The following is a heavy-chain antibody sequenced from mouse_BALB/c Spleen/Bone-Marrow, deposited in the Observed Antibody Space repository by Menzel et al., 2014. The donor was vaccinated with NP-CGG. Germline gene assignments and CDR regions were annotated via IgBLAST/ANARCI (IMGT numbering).Heavy chain of an antibody. CDR1: GFTFTDYY. J-gene: IGHJ1*01. CDR3: ARDINDGNSWYFGG. V-gene: IGHV7-3*02. CDR2: IRNKANGYTT. D-gene: IGHD2-1*01. Sequence: EVHLVESGGGLLQPGGSLRLSCATSGFTFTDYYMSWVRQPPGKALEWLGFIRNKANGYTTEYSASVKGRFTISRDNSQSILYLQMNTLRAEDSATYYCARDINDGNSWYFGGWGAGTTVTVSS.